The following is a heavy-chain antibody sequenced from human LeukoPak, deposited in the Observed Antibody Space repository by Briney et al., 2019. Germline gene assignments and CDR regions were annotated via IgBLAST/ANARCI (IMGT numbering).Heavy chain of an antibody. Sequence: PSETLSLTCTVSGDSIRRGSYWGWIRQPPGKGLEWIATIFHSGSIYTNPSLKSRVTMSVDTSKNQFSLKLSSVTAADTAVYYCARQHIAVGGVGGFDIWGQGTMVTVSS. CDR1: GDSIRRGSY. J-gene: IGHJ3*02. CDR3: ARQHIAVGGVGGFDI. V-gene: IGHV4-38-2*02. D-gene: IGHD6-19*01. CDR2: IFHSGSI.